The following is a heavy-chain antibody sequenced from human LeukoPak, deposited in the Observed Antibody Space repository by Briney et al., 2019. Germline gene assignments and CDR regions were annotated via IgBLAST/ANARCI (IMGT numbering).Heavy chain of an antibody. J-gene: IGHJ4*02. CDR1: GFTFSSYG. CDR2: IWYDGSNK. Sequence: GGSLRLSCAASGFTFSSYGMHWVRQAPGKGLEWVAVIWYDGSNKYYADSVKGRFTISRDSSKNTLYLQMNSLRAEDTAVYYCARMDSSGYYDFPFDYWGQGTLVTVSS. V-gene: IGHV3-33*01. D-gene: IGHD3-22*01. CDR3: ARMDSSGYYDFPFDY.